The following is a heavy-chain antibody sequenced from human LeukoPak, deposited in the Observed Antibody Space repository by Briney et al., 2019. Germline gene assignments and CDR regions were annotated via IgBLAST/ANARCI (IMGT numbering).Heavy chain of an antibody. CDR3: AKDIGALAVAGRDAFDI. CDR2: ISWNSGSI. D-gene: IGHD6-19*01. J-gene: IGHJ3*02. CDR1: GFTFDDYA. V-gene: IGHV3-9*01. Sequence: GGSLRLSCAASGFTFDDYAMHWVRQAPGKGLEWVSGISWNSGSIGYADSVKGRFTISRDNAKNSLYLQMNSLRAEDTALYSCAKDIGALAVAGRDAFDIWGQGTMVTVSS.